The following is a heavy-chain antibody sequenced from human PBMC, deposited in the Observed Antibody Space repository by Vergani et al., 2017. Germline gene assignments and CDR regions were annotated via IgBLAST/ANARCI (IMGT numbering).Heavy chain of an antibody. V-gene: IGHV3-30-3*01. J-gene: IGHJ6*03. CDR3: ARTTXAPYTKYYYYYMDV. CDR1: GFTFSSYA. D-gene: IGHD3-16*01. CDR2: ISYDGSNK. Sequence: QVQLVESGGGVVQPGRSLRLSCAASGFTFSSYAMHWVRQAPGKGLEWVAVISYDGSNKYYADSVKGRFTISRDNSKNTLYLQMNSLRAEDTAVYYCARTTXAPYTKYYYYYMDVWGKGTTVTVSS.